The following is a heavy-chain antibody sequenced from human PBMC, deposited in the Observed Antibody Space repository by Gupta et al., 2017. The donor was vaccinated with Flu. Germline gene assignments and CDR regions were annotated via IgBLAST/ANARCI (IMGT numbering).Heavy chain of an antibody. Sequence: QVQLVESGGGVVQPGRSLRLSCAASGFTFSGYGRHWVRQAPGRGLEWVAVIWYEGSNKYYADSVKGRFTISRDNSKNTLYLQMNSLRAEDTAVYYCARDVTVTTSGNYYGMDVWGQGTTVTVSS. V-gene: IGHV3-33*01. CDR2: IWYEGSNK. CDR1: GFTFSGYG. CDR3: ARDVTVTTSGNYYGMDV. J-gene: IGHJ6*02. D-gene: IGHD4-17*01.